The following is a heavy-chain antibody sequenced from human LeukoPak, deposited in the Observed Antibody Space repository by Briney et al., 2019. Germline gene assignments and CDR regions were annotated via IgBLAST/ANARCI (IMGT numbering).Heavy chain of an antibody. J-gene: IGHJ4*02. CDR3: AKSGGGYFDWLSGGTFDY. D-gene: IGHD3-9*01. CDR1: GFTLRSYD. Sequence: GGSLRLSCAASGFTLRSYDMSWVRQAPGKGLEWVSAISGSGGSTYYADSVKGRFTISRDNSKNTLYLQMNSLRAEDTAVYYCAKSGGGYFDWLSGGTFDYWGQGTLVTVSS. CDR2: ISGSGGST. V-gene: IGHV3-23*01.